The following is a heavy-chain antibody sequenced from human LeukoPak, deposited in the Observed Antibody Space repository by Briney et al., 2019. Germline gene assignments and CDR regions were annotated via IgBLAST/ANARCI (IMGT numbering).Heavy chain of an antibody. Sequence: PSETLSLTCAVYGGSFSGYYWSWIRQPPGKGLEWIGEINHSGSTNYNPSLKSRVTISVDTSKNQFSLKLSSVAAADTAVYYCARSPRRNWGVRSWYFDLWGRGTLVTVSS. CDR1: GGSFSGYY. V-gene: IGHV4-34*01. D-gene: IGHD7-27*01. J-gene: IGHJ2*01. CDR2: INHSGST. CDR3: ARSPRRNWGVRSWYFDL.